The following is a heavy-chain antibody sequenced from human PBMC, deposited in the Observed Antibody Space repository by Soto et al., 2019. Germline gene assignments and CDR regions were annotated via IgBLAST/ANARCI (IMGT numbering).Heavy chain of an antibody. Sequence: SGGSLRLSCAAAGFTFSSYGMHWVRQAPGKGLEWVAVIWYDGSNKYYADSVKGRFTISRDNSKNTLYLQMNSLRAEDTAVYYCARWDNAFDIWGQGTMVTVSS. V-gene: IGHV3-33*01. CDR1: GFTFSSYG. CDR2: IWYDGSNK. D-gene: IGHD1-26*01. J-gene: IGHJ3*02. CDR3: ARWDNAFDI.